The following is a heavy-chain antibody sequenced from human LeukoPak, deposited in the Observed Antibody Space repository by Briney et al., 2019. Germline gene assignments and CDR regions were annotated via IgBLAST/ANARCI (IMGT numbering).Heavy chain of an antibody. J-gene: IGHJ4*02. V-gene: IGHV4-4*02. CDR2: IYHSGST. Sequence: PSETLSLTCAVPGGSISSSNWWSWVRQPPGKGLEWIGEIYHSGSTNYNPSLKSRVTISVDKSKNQFSLKLSSVTAADTAVYYCAREKYDSSGYYFDYWGQGTLVTVSS. CDR1: GGSISSSNW. D-gene: IGHD3-22*01. CDR3: AREKYDSSGYYFDY.